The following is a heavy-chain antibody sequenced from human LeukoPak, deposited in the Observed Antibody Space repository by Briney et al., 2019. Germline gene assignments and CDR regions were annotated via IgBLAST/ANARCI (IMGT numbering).Heavy chain of an antibody. D-gene: IGHD3-10*01. CDR1: GFSFSSYS. Sequence: PGGSLRLSCAASGFSFSSYSMNWVRQAPGKGLEWVSYIRSSSSTIYYADSVKGRFTISRDNAKNSLYLQMNSLRAEDTAVYYCARDLWFGEFWGQGTLVTVSS. CDR2: IRSSSSTI. CDR3: ARDLWFGEF. J-gene: IGHJ4*02. V-gene: IGHV3-48*04.